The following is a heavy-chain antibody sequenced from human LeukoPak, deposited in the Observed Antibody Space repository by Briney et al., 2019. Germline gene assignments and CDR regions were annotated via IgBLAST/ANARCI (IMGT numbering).Heavy chain of an antibody. CDR2: IIPIFGTA. D-gene: IGHD2-21*01. V-gene: IGHV1-69*01. CDR3: ARNCGGDCFIPYFDY. Sequence: SVKVSCKASGGTFSSYAISWVRQAPGQGLEWMGGIIPIFGTANYAQKLQGRATITADESTSTAYMELSSLRSEDTAVYYCARNCGGDCFIPYFDYWGQGTLVTVSS. CDR1: GGTFSSYA. J-gene: IGHJ4*02.